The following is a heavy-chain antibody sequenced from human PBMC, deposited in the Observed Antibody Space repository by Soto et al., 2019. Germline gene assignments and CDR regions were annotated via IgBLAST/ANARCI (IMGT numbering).Heavy chain of an antibody. Sequence: EVQLVESGGGLVQPGGSLRLSCPASGFPFSRYWMHWVRQPPGKGLVGVSRINSDGSSTSYADSVKGRFTISRDNAKKTLYLQMNSLRAEDTAVYYCVRTSLVVAAATREDYWGQGTLVTVSS. V-gene: IGHV3-74*01. J-gene: IGHJ4*02. CDR3: VRTSLVVAAATREDY. CDR2: INSDGSST. D-gene: IGHD2-15*01. CDR1: GFPFSRYW.